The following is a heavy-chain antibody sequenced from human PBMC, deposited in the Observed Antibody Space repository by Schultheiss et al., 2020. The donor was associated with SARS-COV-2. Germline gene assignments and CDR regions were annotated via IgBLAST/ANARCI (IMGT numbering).Heavy chain of an antibody. CDR2: INAGNGDT. CDR3: ARDEAVATRRDYYGMDV. D-gene: IGHD5-12*01. V-gene: IGHV1-18*01. J-gene: IGHJ6*02. Sequence: ASVKVSCKASGYTFTSYDISWVRQAPGQRLEWMGWINAGNGDTKYSQKLQGRVTMTTDTSTSTAYMELSSLRSEDTAVYYCARDEAVATRRDYYGMDVWGQGTTVTVSS. CDR1: GYTFTSYD.